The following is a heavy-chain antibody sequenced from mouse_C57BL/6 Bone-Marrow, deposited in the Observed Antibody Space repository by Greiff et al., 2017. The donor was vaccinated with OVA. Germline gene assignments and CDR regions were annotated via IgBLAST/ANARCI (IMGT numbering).Heavy chain of an antibody. V-gene: IGHV1-26*01. J-gene: IGHJ3*01. Sequence: EVKLQQSGPELVKPGASVKISCKASGYTFTDYYMNWVKQSHGKSLEWIGDINPNNGGTSYNQKFKGKATLTVDKSSSTAYMELRSLTSEDSAVYYCARTAWFAYWGQGTLVTVSA. CDR2: INPNNGGT. CDR3: ARTAWFAY. CDR1: GYTFTDYY.